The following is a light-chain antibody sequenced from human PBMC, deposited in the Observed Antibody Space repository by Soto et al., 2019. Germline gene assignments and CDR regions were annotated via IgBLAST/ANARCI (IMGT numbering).Light chain of an antibody. Sequence: EIVMTQSPATLPVSPGERATLSCRASQSVSSDLAWYQQKPGQAPRLLMYGASTRATGIPARFSGSGSGTEFTLTISSLQSEDFAVYYCQQYNNWPPITFGQGTRLEIK. V-gene: IGKV3-15*01. CDR3: QQYNNWPPIT. CDR1: QSVSSD. CDR2: GAS. J-gene: IGKJ5*01.